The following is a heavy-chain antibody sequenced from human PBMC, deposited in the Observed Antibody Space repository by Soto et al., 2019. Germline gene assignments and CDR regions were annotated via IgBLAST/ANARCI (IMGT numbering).Heavy chain of an antibody. J-gene: IGHJ4*02. CDR2: IYYTGNT. V-gene: IGHV4-59*01. Sequence: QVRLQESGPGLVKPSETLSLTCTVSGGSISPSYWNWVRQPPGKRPEWIGCIYYTGNTHYNPSLKSRDTISRDTSKNQYSLELTAVTAADTAMYVCAAGLDHNKVGYWGQGTLVTVSS. D-gene: IGHD2-2*03. CDR3: AAGLDHNKVGY. CDR1: GGSISPSY.